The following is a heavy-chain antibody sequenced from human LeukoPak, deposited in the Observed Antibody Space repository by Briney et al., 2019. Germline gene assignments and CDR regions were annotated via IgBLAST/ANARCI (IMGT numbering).Heavy chain of an antibody. CDR3: ARADPIYDFWSGGDY. J-gene: IGHJ4*02. D-gene: IGHD3/OR15-3a*01. Sequence: GGSLRLSCAASGFTFSSFEMNWVRQAPGKGLEWISYISASGTITHYADSVKGRFTISRNNAKNSLYLQMNSLRAEDTAVYYCARADPIYDFWSGGDYWGQGTLVTVSS. CDR2: ISASGTIT. CDR1: GFTFSSFE. V-gene: IGHV3-48*03.